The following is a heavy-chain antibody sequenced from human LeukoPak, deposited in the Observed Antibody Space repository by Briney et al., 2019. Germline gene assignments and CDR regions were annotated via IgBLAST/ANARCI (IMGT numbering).Heavy chain of an antibody. Sequence: GGSLRLSCAASGFTFSSYIMNWVRQAPGKGLEWVSSISSDSSYIYYADSVKGRFTISRDNSKNTLYLQMNSLRAEDTAVYYCARDPPDYWGQGTLVTVSS. CDR2: ISSDSSYI. V-gene: IGHV3-21*01. CDR1: GFTFSSYI. CDR3: ARDPPDY. J-gene: IGHJ4*02.